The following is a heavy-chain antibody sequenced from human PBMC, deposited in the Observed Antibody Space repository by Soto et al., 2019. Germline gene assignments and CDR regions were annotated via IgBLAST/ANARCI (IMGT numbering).Heavy chain of an antibody. CDR1: GYTCTSYA. J-gene: IGHJ6*02. Sequence: ASVKVSCKASGYTCTSYAMHWVLQAPGQRLEWMGWINAGNGNTKYSQKFQGRVTITRDTSASTACMELSSLRSEDTAVYYCARDGYRGVYSSSWYGMDVWGQGTTVTVSS. V-gene: IGHV1-3*01. CDR2: INAGNGNT. CDR3: ARDGYRGVYSSSWYGMDV. D-gene: IGHD6-13*01.